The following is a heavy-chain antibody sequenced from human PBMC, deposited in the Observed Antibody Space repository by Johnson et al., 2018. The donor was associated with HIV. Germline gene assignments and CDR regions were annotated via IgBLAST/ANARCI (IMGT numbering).Heavy chain of an antibody. CDR2: IYSGGST. D-gene: IGHD5-18*01. Sequence: VQLVESGGGLVQPGGSLRLSCAASGFTVSSNYMSWVRQAPGKGLEWVSVIYSGGSTYYANSVKGRFTISRDNSKNTLYLQMGSLRAEDTAVYYCARGLIIQLWLQAAFDIWGQGTMVTVSS. CDR3: ARGLIIQLWLQAAFDI. V-gene: IGHV3-66*01. CDR1: GFTVSSNY. J-gene: IGHJ3*02.